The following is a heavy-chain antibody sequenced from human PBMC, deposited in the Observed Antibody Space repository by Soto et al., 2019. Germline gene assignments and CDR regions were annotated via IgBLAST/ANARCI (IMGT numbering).Heavy chain of an antibody. J-gene: IGHJ4*02. V-gene: IGHV3-15*01. CDR3: APNWKFDY. CDR1: GFTLSNAW. Sequence: PGGSLRLSCAASGFTLSNAWVSWVRQAPGKGLEWVGRIKNKIEGGTTDYAVPVKGRFTISRDDSKNMLYLQMNSLITEDTAVYYRAPNWKFDYWGQGTPVTVSS. D-gene: IGHD1-20*01. CDR2: IKNKIEGGTT.